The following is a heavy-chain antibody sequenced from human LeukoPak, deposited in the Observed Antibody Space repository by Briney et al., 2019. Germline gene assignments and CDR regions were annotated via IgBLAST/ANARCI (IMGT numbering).Heavy chain of an antibody. Sequence: GGSLRLSCAASGFTFSSYGMHWVRQAPGKGLEWVAVISYDGSNKYYADSVKGRFTISRDNSKNTLYLQMSSLRAEDTAVYYCARDERITMIVVVPGELDYWGQGTLVTVSS. V-gene: IGHV3-30*03. CDR2: ISYDGSNK. D-gene: IGHD3-22*01. J-gene: IGHJ4*02. CDR3: ARDERITMIVVVPGELDY. CDR1: GFTFSSYG.